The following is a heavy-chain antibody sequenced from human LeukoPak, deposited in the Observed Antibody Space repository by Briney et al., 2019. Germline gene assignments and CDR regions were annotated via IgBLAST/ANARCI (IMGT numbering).Heavy chain of an antibody. CDR1: GYTFTSYW. V-gene: IGHV5-51*01. CDR2: IYPGDSDT. J-gene: IGHJ5*02. CDR3: ARRGTRDYGDFFDP. Sequence: GESLKISCKGSGYTFTSYWIGWVRQMPGKGLEWMAIIYPGDSDTRYTPSFQGQVTISADTSISTAYLQWSSLKASDTAMYYCARRGTRDYGDFFDPWGQGTLVTVSS. D-gene: IGHD4-17*01.